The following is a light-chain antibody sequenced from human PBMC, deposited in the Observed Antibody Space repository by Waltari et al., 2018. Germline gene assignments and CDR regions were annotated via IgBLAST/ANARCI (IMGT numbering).Light chain of an antibody. V-gene: IGLV8-61*01. J-gene: IGLJ3*02. CDR1: YGPLSTTYD. Sequence: TVVTQEHSLFVYPGGTVTLLCALCYGPLSTTYDATWYQQTPGQAPRTLVYKANARSSGVPDRFSGSILGNTAALTITGAQADDESDYYCALYMGSGIWVFGGGTRLTVL. CDR3: ALYMGSGIWV. CDR2: KAN.